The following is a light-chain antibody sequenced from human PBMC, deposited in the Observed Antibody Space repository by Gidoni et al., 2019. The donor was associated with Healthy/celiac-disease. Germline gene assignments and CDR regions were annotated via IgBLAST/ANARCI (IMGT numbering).Light chain of an antibody. V-gene: IGKV3-11*01. CDR3: QQRSNWPPIFA. CDR2: DAS. CDR1: QSVSSY. J-gene: IGKJ3*01. Sequence: EIVLTQSTATLSLSPGERATLSCRASQSVSSYLAWYQQKPGQAPRLLIYDASNRATGIPARFSGSGSVTDFTLTISSLEPEDFAVYYCQQRSNWPPIFAFGPGTKVEIQ.